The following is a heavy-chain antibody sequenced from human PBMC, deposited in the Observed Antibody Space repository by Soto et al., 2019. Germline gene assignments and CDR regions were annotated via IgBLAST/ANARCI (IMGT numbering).Heavy chain of an antibody. J-gene: IGHJ4*02. CDR1: GGSISSYY. V-gene: IGHV4-59*01. D-gene: IGHD5-12*01. Sequence: ETLSLTCAVYGGSISSYYWSWIRQPPGKGLEWIGYIYYSGSTNYNPSLKSRVTISVDTSKNQFSLKLSSVTAADTAVYYCARAYSGYDLAFDYWGQGTLVTVSS. CDR2: IYYSGST. CDR3: ARAYSGYDLAFDY.